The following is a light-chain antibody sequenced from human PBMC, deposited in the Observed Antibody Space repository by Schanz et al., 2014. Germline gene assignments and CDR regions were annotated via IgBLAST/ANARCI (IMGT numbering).Light chain of an antibody. J-gene: IGLJ3*02. CDR1: SSDVGNYNY. Sequence: QSALTQPPSASGSPGQSVTISCTGTSSDVGNYNYVSWYQHHPGKAPKLMIYDVSNRPSGVSNRFSASKSGNTASLTISDLQAEDEADYYCCSFTSRSTWVFGVGTKLTVL. V-gene: IGLV2-14*03. CDR3: CSFTSRSTWV. CDR2: DVS.